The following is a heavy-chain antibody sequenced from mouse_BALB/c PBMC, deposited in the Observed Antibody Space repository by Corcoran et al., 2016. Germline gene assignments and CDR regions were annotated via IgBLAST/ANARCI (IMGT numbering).Heavy chain of an antibody. CDR3: ARDYDGFYWYFDV. Sequence: LVKTGASVKISCKASGYSFTGYYMHWVKQSHGKSLEWIGYISCYNGATSYNQKFKGKATFTVDTSSSTAYMQFNSLTSEDSAVYYCARDYDGFYWYFDVWGAGTTVTVSS. D-gene: IGHD2-4*01. J-gene: IGHJ1*01. CDR1: GYSFTGYY. V-gene: IGHV1S34*01. CDR2: ISCYNGAT.